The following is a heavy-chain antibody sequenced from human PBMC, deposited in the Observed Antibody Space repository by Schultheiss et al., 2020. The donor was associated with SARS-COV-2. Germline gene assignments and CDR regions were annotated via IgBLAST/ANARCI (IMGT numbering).Heavy chain of an antibody. CDR2: ISAYNGNT. D-gene: IGHD6-19*01. J-gene: IGHJ4*02. CDR1: GYTFTSYG. Sequence: ASVKVSCKASGYTFTSYGISWVRQAPGQGLEWMGWISAYNGNTNYAQKLQGRVTMTRDTSISTAYMELSRLRSDDTAVYYCASYWSSGWYYWGQGTLVTVSS. V-gene: IGHV1-18*01. CDR3: ASYWSSGWYY.